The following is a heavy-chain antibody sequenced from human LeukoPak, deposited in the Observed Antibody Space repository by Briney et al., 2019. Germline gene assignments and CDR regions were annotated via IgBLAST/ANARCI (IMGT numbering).Heavy chain of an antibody. CDR3: VRQKSDDNYYYGLDV. V-gene: IGHV6-1*01. CDR1: GDSVSSNSAA. Sequence: SQTLSLTCAISGDSVSSNSAAWNWIRQSPSRGLEWLGSTYYRSKWYNDYAVSVKSRITISPDTSKSQFSLQLNSVTPEDTALYYCVRQKSDDNYYYGLDVWGQGTTVTVSS. J-gene: IGHJ6*02. D-gene: IGHD2-21*01. CDR2: TYYRSKWYN.